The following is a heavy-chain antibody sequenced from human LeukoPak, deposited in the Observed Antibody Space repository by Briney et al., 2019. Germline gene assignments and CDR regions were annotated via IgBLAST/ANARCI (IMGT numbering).Heavy chain of an antibody. J-gene: IGHJ4*02. CDR1: GFTVSSNY. D-gene: IGHD6-19*01. Sequence: GGSLRLSCAASGFTVSSNYMSWVRQAPGKGLEWVSVIYSGGSTYYADSVKGRFTISRDNSKNTLYLQMNSLRAEDTAVYYCAKDLMSGEEAVVGYWGQGTLVTVSS. V-gene: IGHV3-53*05. CDR2: IYSGGST. CDR3: AKDLMSGEEAVVGY.